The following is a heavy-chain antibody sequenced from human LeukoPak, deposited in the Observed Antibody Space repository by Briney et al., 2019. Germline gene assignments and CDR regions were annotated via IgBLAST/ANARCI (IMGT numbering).Heavy chain of an antibody. Sequence: RPSETLSLTCTVSGGSITSYYWSWIRQPPGKGLEWIGYIYYSGNTNYNPPLKSRVTISVETSKNQFSLKLRSVTAADTAVYYCARHIPGNPYFDYWGQGTLVTVSS. J-gene: IGHJ4*02. V-gene: IGHV4-59*08. D-gene: IGHD2/OR15-2a*01. CDR3: ARHIPGNPYFDY. CDR1: GGSITSYY. CDR2: IYYSGNT.